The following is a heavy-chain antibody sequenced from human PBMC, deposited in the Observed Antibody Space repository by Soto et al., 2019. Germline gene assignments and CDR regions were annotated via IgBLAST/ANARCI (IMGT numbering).Heavy chain of an antibody. CDR3: ARPAGPYYYYYGMDV. V-gene: IGHV5-10-1*01. CDR1: GYSFTSYW. D-gene: IGHD2-2*01. J-gene: IGHJ6*02. Sequence: RGESLKISCKGSGYSFTSYWISWVRQMPGKGLEWMGRIDPSDSYTNYSPSFQGHVTISADKSISTAYLQWSSLKASDTAMYYCARPAGPYYYYYGMDVWGQGTTVTVSS. CDR2: IDPSDSYT.